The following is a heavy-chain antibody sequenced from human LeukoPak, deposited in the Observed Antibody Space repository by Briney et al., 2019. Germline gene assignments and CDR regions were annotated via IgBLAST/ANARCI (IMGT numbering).Heavy chain of an antibody. J-gene: IGHJ3*02. CDR1: GGSISSGGYP. Sequence: PSQTLSLTCAVSGGSISSGGYPWSWLRQPPGKGLEWIGYIYHSGSTYYNPSLKSPVTISVDGSKNQFSLKLGSVTAADTAVYYCARGGYDYVWGSYHAFDIWGQGTMVTVSS. D-gene: IGHD3-16*02. CDR2: IYHSGST. CDR3: ARGGYDYVWGSYHAFDI. V-gene: IGHV4-30-2*01.